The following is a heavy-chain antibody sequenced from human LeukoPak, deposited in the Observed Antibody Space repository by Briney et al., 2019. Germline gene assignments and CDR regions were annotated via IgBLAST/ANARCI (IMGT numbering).Heavy chain of an antibody. CDR3: ARPYSGGWYGAFNV. CDR1: GGSISTYY. J-gene: IGHJ3*01. Sequence: PSETLSLTCTVSGGSISTYYWSWIRQPPGKGLEWIAYIYYSGSTNCNPSLKSRVTISVDTSKNQFSLKLTSVIAADTAVYYCARPYSGGWYGAFNVWGQGTMVTVSS. D-gene: IGHD6-19*01. V-gene: IGHV4-59*08. CDR2: IYYSGST.